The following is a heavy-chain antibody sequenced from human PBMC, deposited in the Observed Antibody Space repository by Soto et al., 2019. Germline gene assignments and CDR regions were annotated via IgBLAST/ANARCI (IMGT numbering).Heavy chain of an antibody. Sequence: QLQLQESGSGLVKPSQTLSLTCAVSGGSISSGGYSWSWIRQPPGKGLEWIGYIYHSGSTYYNPSLKSRVTISVDRSKNQFSLKLSSVTAADTAVYYCARTSSIGGNSLSWYFDLWGRGTLVTVSS. CDR2: IYHSGST. CDR1: GGSISSGGYS. J-gene: IGHJ2*01. D-gene: IGHD2-21*02. V-gene: IGHV4-30-2*01. CDR3: ARTSSIGGNSLSWYFDL.